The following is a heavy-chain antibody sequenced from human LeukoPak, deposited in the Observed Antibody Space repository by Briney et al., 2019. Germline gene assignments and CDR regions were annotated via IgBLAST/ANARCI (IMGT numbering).Heavy chain of an antibody. J-gene: IGHJ6*02. CDR3: AKEQYSSGWPYYYYGMDV. D-gene: IGHD6-19*01. CDR1: GFTFSSYA. Sequence: GGSLRLSCAASGFTFSSYAMSWVRQAPGKGLEWVSAISGSGGSTYYADSVKGRFTISRDNSKNTLYLQMNSLRAEDTAVYYCAKEQYSSGWPYYYYGMDVWGQGTTVIVSS. CDR2: ISGSGGST. V-gene: IGHV3-23*01.